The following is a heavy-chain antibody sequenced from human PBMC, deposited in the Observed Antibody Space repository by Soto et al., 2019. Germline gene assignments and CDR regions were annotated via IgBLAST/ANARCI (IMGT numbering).Heavy chain of an antibody. D-gene: IGHD2-2*03. CDR1: GFSLDDYG. CDR2: ISWNSGDI. CDR3: AKDNDLDRDGPFDY. Sequence: EVQLVESGGGSVQPGRSLRLSCAASGFSLDDYGMHWVRQGPGKGLEWVSGISWNSGDIYYADSVKGRFTISGDNAKRSLYLQMNSLRTEDTALYYCAKDNDLDRDGPFDYWGQGILVTVSS. V-gene: IGHV3-9*01. J-gene: IGHJ4*02.